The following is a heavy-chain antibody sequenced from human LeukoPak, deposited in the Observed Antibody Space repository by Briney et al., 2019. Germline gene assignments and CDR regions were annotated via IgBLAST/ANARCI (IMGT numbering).Heavy chain of an antibody. J-gene: IGHJ4*02. CDR1: GYSCTSYW. Sequence: PGESLKISCKSSGYSCTSYWIGWVRQMPGKGLEWMGIIYPDDSDTRYSPSFQGQVTISVDRSISTAYLQWSSLKASDTAMYYCAKLGAYSSSWYGFCDYWGQGTLVTVSS. CDR3: AKLGAYSSSWYGFCDY. V-gene: IGHV5-51*01. CDR2: IYPDDSDT. D-gene: IGHD6-13*01.